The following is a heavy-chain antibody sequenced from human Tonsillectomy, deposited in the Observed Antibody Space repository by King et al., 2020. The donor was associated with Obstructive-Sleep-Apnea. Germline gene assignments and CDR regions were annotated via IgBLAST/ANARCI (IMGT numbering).Heavy chain of an antibody. D-gene: IGHD6-6*01. Sequence: VQLVESGGGLVKPGGSLRLSCAASGFTFSSYSMNWVRQAPGKGLAWVSSISSSSSYIYYEGSVKGRFTISRDNAKNSLYLQMNSLRAEDTAVYYCAREEDSSSSGFDYWGQGTLVTVSS. CDR3: AREEDSSSSGFDY. CDR1: GFTFSSYS. V-gene: IGHV3-21*01. CDR2: ISSSSSYI. J-gene: IGHJ4*02.